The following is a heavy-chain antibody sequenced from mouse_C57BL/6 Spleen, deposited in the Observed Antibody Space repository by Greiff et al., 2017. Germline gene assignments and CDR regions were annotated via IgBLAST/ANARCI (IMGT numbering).Heavy chain of an antibody. Sequence: QVQLQQPGAELVKPGASVKMSCKASGYTFTSYWITWVKQRPGQGLEWIGDIYPGSGSTNYNEKFKSKATVTVDTSSSTAYMQLSSLTSEDSAVYDCARWSYDEGADYWGQGTTLTVSS. D-gene: IGHD2-12*01. CDR1: GYTFTSYW. CDR3: ARWSYDEGADY. V-gene: IGHV1-55*01. J-gene: IGHJ2*01. CDR2: IYPGSGST.